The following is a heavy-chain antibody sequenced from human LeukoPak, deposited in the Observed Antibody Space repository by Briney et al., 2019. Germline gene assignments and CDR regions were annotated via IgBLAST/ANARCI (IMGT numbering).Heavy chain of an antibody. CDR2: IKQDGSEK. CDR1: GFTFSSYW. D-gene: IGHD2-8*01. CDR3: AVAYCTNGVCYKSGFDY. V-gene: IGHV3-7*01. J-gene: IGHJ4*02. Sequence: PGGSLRLSCAASGFTFSSYWMSWVRQAPGKGLEWVANIKQDGSEKYYVDSVKGRFTTSRDNAKNSLYLQMNSLRAEDTAVYYCAVAYCTNGVCYKSGFDYWGQGTLVTVSP.